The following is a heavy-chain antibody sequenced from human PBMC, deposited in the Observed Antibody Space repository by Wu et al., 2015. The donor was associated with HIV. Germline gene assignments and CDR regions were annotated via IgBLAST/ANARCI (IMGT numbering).Heavy chain of an antibody. D-gene: IGHD5-12*01. CDR1: GYTFTGYY. CDR3: ARWYSGYDWGHDY. Sequence: QVQVVQSGPEGKKPGASVKVSCKASGYTFTGYYMHWVRQAPGQGLEWMGWINPNSGGTNYAQKFQGRVTMTRDTSISTAYMELSRLRSDDTAVYYCARWYSGYDWGHDYWGQGTLVTVSS. CDR2: INPNSGGT. J-gene: IGHJ4*02. V-gene: IGHV1-2*02.